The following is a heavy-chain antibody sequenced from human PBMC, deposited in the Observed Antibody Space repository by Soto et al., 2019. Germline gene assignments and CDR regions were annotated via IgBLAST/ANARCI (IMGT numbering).Heavy chain of an antibody. CDR2: INPNSGGT. J-gene: IGHJ6*02. CDR1: GYTFTGYY. Sequence: GASVKVSCKASGYTFTGYYMHWVRQAPGQGLEWMGWINPNSGGTNYAQKFQGWVTMTRDTSISTAYMELSRLRSDDTAVYYCARGITGTTPYYYYGMDVWGQGTTVTVSS. D-gene: IGHD1-7*01. CDR3: ARGITGTTPYYYYGMDV. V-gene: IGHV1-2*04.